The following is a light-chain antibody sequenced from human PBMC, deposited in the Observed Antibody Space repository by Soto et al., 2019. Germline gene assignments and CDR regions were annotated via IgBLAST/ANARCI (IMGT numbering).Light chain of an antibody. J-gene: IGLJ1*01. CDR3: CSYALTYTDG. CDR1: SSDVGAYNY. CDR2: DVT. Sequence: QSAMTQPRSVSGSPGQSVTISCTGTSSDVGAYNYVSCYQQHPGKAPKLMIFDVTKRPSGFPDRFSGSKSGNTSSLSISGLQDEDEADYLCCSYALTYTDGFENGTEVTV. V-gene: IGLV2-11*01.